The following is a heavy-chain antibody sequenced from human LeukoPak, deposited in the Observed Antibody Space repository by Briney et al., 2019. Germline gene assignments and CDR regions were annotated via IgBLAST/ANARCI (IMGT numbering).Heavy chain of an antibody. CDR3: AKDSSSNWYDY. V-gene: IGHV3-23*01. D-gene: IGHD6-13*01. Sequence: QTGGPLRLSCAAPGFIFNNYAMIWVRPAPGKGLEWVSYITTSGTSTYYADYVKGRFTISRDNSKNTLYLQLNSLRAEDTAVYYCAKDSSSNWYDYWGQGTLVTVSS. J-gene: IGHJ5*01. CDR2: ITTSGTST. CDR1: GFIFNNYA.